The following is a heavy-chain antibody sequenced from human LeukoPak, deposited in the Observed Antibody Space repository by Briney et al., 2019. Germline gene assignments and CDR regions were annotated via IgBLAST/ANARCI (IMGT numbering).Heavy chain of an antibody. CDR1: GYTFTSYY. J-gene: IGHJ5*02. Sequence: GASVKVSCKASGYTFTSYYMHWVRQAPGQGLEWMGIINPSGGSTSYAQKFQGRVTMTRDTSTSTVYMELSSLRSEDTAVYYCARGGGVLFRKEDTWFDPWGQGTLVTVSS. CDR3: ARGGGVLFRKEDTWFDP. CDR2: INPSGGST. D-gene: IGHD3-16*01. V-gene: IGHV1-46*01.